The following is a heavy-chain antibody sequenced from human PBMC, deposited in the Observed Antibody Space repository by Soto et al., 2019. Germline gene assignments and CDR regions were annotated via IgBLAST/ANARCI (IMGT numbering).Heavy chain of an antibody. Sequence: EVQLVESGGGLVKPGGSLRLSCAASGFTFSNAWMSWVRQAPGKGLEWVGRIKSKTDGGTTDYAAPGKGRFTISRDDSKNTLYLQMNSLKTEDTAVYYCTTVPLRGYSYGSVWFDPWGQGTLVTVSS. CDR3: TTVPLRGYSYGSVWFDP. V-gene: IGHV3-15*01. CDR2: IKSKTDGGTT. CDR1: GFTFSNAW. D-gene: IGHD5-18*01. J-gene: IGHJ5*02.